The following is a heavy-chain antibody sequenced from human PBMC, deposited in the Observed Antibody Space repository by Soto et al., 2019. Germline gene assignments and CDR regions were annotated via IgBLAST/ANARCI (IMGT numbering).Heavy chain of an antibody. CDR2: ISSSSSYI. CDR3: ARDLGFSHSSGWHAPTRYAFDI. J-gene: IGHJ3*02. D-gene: IGHD6-19*01. Sequence: EVQLVESGGGLVKPGGSLRLSCAASGFTFSSYSMNWVRQAPGKGLEWVSSISSSSSYIYYADSVKGRFTISRDNAKNSLYLQMNSLRAEDTAVYYCARDLGFSHSSGWHAPTRYAFDIWGQGTMVTVSS. CDR1: GFTFSSYS. V-gene: IGHV3-21*01.